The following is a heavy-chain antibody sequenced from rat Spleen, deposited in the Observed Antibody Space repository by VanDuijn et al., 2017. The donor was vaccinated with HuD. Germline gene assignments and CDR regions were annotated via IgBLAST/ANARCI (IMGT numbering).Heavy chain of an antibody. D-gene: IGHD4-3*01. CDR2: ISTAGGNT. CDR3: ARHTYNSGPFDY. V-gene: IGHV5-19*01. J-gene: IGHJ2*01. Sequence: EVQLVESGGGLVQPGRSLKLSCAASGFTFSNYGMHWIRQAPTKGLEWVAYISTAGGNTYYRDSVRGRFTISRDNAKSTLYLQMDSLRSEDTATYYCARHTYNSGPFDYWGQGVMVTVSS. CDR1: GFTFSNYG.